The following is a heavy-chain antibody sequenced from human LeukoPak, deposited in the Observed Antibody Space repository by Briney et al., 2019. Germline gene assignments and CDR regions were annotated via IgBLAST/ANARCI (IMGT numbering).Heavy chain of an antibody. V-gene: IGHV3-72*01. Sequence: GGSLRLSCAASGFIFSDHYMDWVRQAPGKGLEWVGRTRNEANIYTTKYAASVKGRYTISRDDSKNSLYLQMNSLKTEDTAVYYCASPVGATTVRAFDIWGQGTMVTVSS. CDR2: TRNEANIYTT. CDR3: ASPVGATTVRAFDI. D-gene: IGHD1-26*01. J-gene: IGHJ3*02. CDR1: GFIFSDHY.